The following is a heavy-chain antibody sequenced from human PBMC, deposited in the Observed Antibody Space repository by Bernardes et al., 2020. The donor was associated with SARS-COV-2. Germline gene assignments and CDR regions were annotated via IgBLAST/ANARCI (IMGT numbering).Heavy chain of an antibody. Sequence: ASVKVSCKASGYTFPGYYMHWVRQAPGQGLEWMGWINPNSGGTNYAQKFQGRVTMTRDTSISTAYMELSRLRSDDTAVYYCARYDNWNPHTLLWFGDHAGGMDVWGQGTTVTVSS. CDR2: INPNSGGT. J-gene: IGHJ6*02. D-gene: IGHD3-10*01. V-gene: IGHV1-2*02. CDR1: GYTFPGYY. CDR3: ARYDNWNPHTLLWFGDHAGGMDV.